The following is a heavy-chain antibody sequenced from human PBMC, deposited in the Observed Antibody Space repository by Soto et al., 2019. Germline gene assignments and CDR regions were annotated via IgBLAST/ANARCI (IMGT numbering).Heavy chain of an antibody. D-gene: IGHD2-2*01. V-gene: IGHV3-33*01. CDR2: IWYDGSNK. CDR3: ARDPCTVKRYQLLCSGMDV. Sequence: PGGSLRLSCAASGFTFSSYGMHWVRQAPGKGLEWVAVIWYDGSNKYYADSVKGRFTISRDNSKNTLYLQMNSLRAEDTAVYYCARDPCTVKRYQLLCSGMDVWGQGTTVTVSS. CDR1: GFTFSSYG. J-gene: IGHJ6*02.